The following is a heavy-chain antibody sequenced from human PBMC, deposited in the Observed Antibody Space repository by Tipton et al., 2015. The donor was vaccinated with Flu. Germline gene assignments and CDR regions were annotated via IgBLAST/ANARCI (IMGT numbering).Heavy chain of an antibody. CDR2: ISHDGSNK. D-gene: IGHD6-13*01. Sequence: SLRLSCVASGFSFSTYGMHWVRQSPGKGLEWVGVISHDGSNKFYADSMQGRFTISRDNSKNTLYLQMNSLRPDDAALYYCVKAPYGSSWHFEIWGQGSLVTVSS. CDR1: GFSFSTYG. CDR3: VKAPYGSSWHFEI. V-gene: IGHV3-30*18. J-gene: IGHJ4*02.